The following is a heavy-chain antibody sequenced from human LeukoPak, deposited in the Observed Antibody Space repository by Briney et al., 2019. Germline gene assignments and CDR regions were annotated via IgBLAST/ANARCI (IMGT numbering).Heavy chain of an antibody. D-gene: IGHD1-26*01. CDR3: ARGRIVGDRGPFDY. V-gene: IGHV4-34*01. CDR1: GGSFSGYY. CDR2: INHSGST. Sequence: SETLSLTCAVYGGSFSGYYWSWIRQPPGKGLEWIGEINHSGSTNYNPSLKSRVTISVDTSKNQFSLKLSSVTAADTAVYYCARGRIVGDRGPFDYWGQGTLVTVSS. J-gene: IGHJ4*02.